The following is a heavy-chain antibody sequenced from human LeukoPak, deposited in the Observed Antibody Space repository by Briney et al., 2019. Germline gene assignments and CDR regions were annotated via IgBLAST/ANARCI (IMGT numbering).Heavy chain of an antibody. V-gene: IGHV1-2*02. CDR1: GYTFTGYD. CDR3: ARSLVATIIRGYYYYGLDV. D-gene: IGHD5-12*01. J-gene: IGHJ6*02. CDR2: INPNSGGT. Sequence: ASVKVSCKASGYTFTGYDMHWVRQAPGQGLEWMGWINPNSGGTNYAQKFQGRVTMTRDTSISTAYMELSRLRSDDTAVYYCARSLVATIIRGYYYYGLDVWGQGTTVTVSS.